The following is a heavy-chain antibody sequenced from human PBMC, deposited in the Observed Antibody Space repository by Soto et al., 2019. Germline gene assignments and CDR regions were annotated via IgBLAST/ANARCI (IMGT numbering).Heavy chain of an antibody. CDR1: GFTFSSYS. D-gene: IGHD1-1*01. J-gene: IGHJ3*02. Sequence: GGSVKISCAASGFTFSSYSMNWVRQAPGKGLEWVSSISSSSSYIYYADSVKGRFTISRDNAKNSLYLQMNSLRAEDTAVYYCARDARTTVAFDIWGQGTMVTVSS. V-gene: IGHV3-21*01. CDR2: ISSSSSYI. CDR3: ARDARTTVAFDI.